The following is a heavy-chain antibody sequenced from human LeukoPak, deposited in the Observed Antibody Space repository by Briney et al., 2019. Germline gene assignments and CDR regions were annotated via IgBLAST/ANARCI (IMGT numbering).Heavy chain of an antibody. CDR3: AKDTAGTDY. J-gene: IGHJ4*02. CDR1: GFTFSSYG. V-gene: IGHV3-30*18. D-gene: IGHD1-1*01. Sequence: GRSLRLSCAASGFTFSSYGMHWVRQAPGKGLEWVAVISYDGSNKYYADSVKGRFTISRDNSKNTLYLQMNSLRAEDTAVYYCAKDTAGTDYWGQGTLVTVSS. CDR2: ISYDGSNK.